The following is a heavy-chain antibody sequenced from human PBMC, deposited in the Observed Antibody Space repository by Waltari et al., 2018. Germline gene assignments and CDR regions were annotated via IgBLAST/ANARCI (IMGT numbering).Heavy chain of an antibody. CDR1: GGTFSSYA. CDR2: IIPILGTA. Sequence: QVQLVQSGAEVKKPGSSVKVSCKASGGTFSSYAISWVRQAPGQGLEWMGGIIPILGTANYAQKCQGRVTITADKSTSTAYMELSSLRSEDTAVYYCARVGDTIFGVSFPYDYWGQGTLVTVSS. CDR3: ARVGDTIFGVSFPYDY. D-gene: IGHD3-3*01. J-gene: IGHJ4*02. V-gene: IGHV1-69*14.